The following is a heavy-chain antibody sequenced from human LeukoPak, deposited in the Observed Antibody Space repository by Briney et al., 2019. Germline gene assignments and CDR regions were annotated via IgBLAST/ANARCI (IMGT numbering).Heavy chain of an antibody. V-gene: IGHV1-2*02. CDR1: GYTLTDSY. J-gene: IGHJ4*02. D-gene: IGHD1/OR15-1a*01. CDR2: INPNSGDT. CDR3: AREEQYTNYFDD. Sequence: ASVKVSCKASGYTLTDSYMHWVRQAPGQGLEWLAWINPNSGDTNYAQKFQGRVTVTSDTSISTAYMELSGLTSDDTAVYFCAREEQYTNYFDDWGQGTLVTVSS.